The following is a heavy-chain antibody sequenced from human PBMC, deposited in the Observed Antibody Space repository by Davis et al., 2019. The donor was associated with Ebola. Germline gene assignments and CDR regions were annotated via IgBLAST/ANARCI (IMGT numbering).Heavy chain of an antibody. CDR2: IWYDGSNK. CDR1: GFTFSSYG. V-gene: IGHV3-33*01. J-gene: IGHJ6*03. CDR3: ARAGGYYYMDV. Sequence: GESLKISCAASGFTFSSYGMHWVRQAPGKGLEWVAVIWYDGSNKYYADSVKGRFTISRDNSKNTLYLQMNSLRAEDTAVYYCARAGGYYYMDVWGKGTTVTVSS. D-gene: IGHD3-10*01.